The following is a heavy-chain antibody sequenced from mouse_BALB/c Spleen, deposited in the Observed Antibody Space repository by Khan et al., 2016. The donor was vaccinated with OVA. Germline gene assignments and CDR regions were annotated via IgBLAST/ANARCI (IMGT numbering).Heavy chain of an antibody. V-gene: IGHV3-2*02. CDR1: GYSITSGYA. CDR2: ISYSGGT. CDR3: ARGNYYGYYFDY. Sequence: EVALVESGPGLVKPSQSLSLTCTVTGYSITSGYAWNWIRQFPGNKLEWMGYISYSGGTSYNPSLKSRISITRDTSKNQFFLQLNSVTTEDTATYYCARGNYYGYYFDYWGQGTPLTVSS. J-gene: IGHJ2*01. D-gene: IGHD1-1*01.